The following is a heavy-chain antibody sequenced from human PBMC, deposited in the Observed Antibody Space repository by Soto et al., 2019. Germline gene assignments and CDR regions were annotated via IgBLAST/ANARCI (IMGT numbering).Heavy chain of an antibody. CDR1: GGSISSGDYY. J-gene: IGHJ4*02. CDR3: ARAYYDVLTSYYVRYFDY. D-gene: IGHD3-9*01. V-gene: IGHV4-30-4*01. CDR2: IFHSGTT. Sequence: PSETLSLTCSVSGGSISSGDYYWSWIRQPPGKGLEWIGYIFHSGTTYYNPSLKSRVAISIDTSKKQFSLKLRSVTAADTAVYYCARAYYDVLTSYYVRYFDYWGQGNPVTVSS.